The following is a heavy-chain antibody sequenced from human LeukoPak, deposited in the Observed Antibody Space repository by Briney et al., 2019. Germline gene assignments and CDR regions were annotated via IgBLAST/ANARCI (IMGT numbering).Heavy chain of an antibody. CDR2: IIPIFGTA. V-gene: IGHV1-69*05. J-gene: IGHJ3*02. CDR3: ARERSSGYNDAFDI. D-gene: IGHD3-22*01. CDR1: GGSFSNYA. Sequence: GASVKVSCKASGGSFSNYAISWVRQAPGQGLEWMGGIIPIFGTANYAQKFQGRVTMTRDMSTSTVYMELSSLRSEDTAVYYCARERSSGYNDAFDIWGQGTMVTVSS.